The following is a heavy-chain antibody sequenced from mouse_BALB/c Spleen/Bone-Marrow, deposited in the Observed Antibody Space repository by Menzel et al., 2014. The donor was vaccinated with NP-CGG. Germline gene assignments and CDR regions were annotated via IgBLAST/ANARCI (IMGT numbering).Heavy chain of an antibody. CDR1: GFNIKDTY. V-gene: IGHV14-3*02. D-gene: IGHD4-1*01. J-gene: IGHJ2*01. Sequence: EVQLQQSGAELVKPGASVKLSCTASGFNIKDTYIHWVKRRPEQGPEWIGRIDPENGNIKYDPKFQVKATITADTSSNTAYLQLSSLTSEYTAVYYCTRLGFDFWGQGTTLTVSS. CDR2: IDPENGNI. CDR3: TRLGFDF.